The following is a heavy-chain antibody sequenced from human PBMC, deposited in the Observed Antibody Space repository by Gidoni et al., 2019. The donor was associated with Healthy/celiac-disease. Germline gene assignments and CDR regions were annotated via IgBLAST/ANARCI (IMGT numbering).Heavy chain of an antibody. CDR2: ISSSSSYI. J-gene: IGHJ4*02. CDR3: AREERIAVAGTGSSTKASDY. D-gene: IGHD6-19*01. CDR1: GFTFMSYS. V-gene: IGHV3-21*01. Sequence: EVKLVESGGGLVKPGGSLRLSCAASGFTFMSYSMNWVRQAPGKGLEWVSSISSSSSYIYYADSVKGRFTISRDNAKNSLYLQMNSLRAEDTAVYYCAREERIAVAGTGSSTKASDYWGQGTLVTVSS.